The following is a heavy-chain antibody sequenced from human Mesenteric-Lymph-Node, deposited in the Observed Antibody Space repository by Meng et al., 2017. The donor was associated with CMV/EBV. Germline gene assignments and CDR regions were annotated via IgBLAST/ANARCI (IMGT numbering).Heavy chain of an antibody. Sequence: SVKVSCKASGGTFSSYAISWVRQAPGQGLEWMGGIIPIFGTANYAQKFQGRVTITTDESTSTAYMELSSLRSEDTAVYYCVRAPYDGHGSWFDPWGQGTQVTVSS. D-gene: IGHD3-22*01. J-gene: IGHJ5*02. CDR3: VRAPYDGHGSWFDP. CDR2: IIPIFGTA. CDR1: GGTFSSYA. V-gene: IGHV1-69*05.